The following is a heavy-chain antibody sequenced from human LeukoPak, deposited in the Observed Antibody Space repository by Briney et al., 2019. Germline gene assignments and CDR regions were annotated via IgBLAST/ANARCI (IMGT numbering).Heavy chain of an antibody. CDR2: IYTSGST. J-gene: IGHJ3*02. D-gene: IGHD5/OR15-5a*01. CDR3: ARDGPLSTIAFDI. CDR1: GGSISSGDYY. Sequence: PSQTLSLTCTVSGGSISSGDYYWSWIRQPPGKGLEWIGRIYTSGSTNYNPSLKSRVTMSVDTSKNQFSLKLSSVTAADTAVYYCARDGPLSTIAFDIWGQGTMVTVSS. V-gene: IGHV4-61*02.